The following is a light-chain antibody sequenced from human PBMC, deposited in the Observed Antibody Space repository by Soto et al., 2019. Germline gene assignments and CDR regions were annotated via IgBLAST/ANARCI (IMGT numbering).Light chain of an antibody. Sequence: DVVMPQSPLSLHVTLGPPASISSRSNQSLVHSDGIAYFSWFQQRPGRSPRRLIYKVSNRDSGVPARFSGRGSGTDFALKISRVEAEDVGVYYCMQGTHWPITFGQGTRLEIK. CDR3: MQGTHWPIT. CDR2: KVS. V-gene: IGKV2-30*02. CDR1: QSLVHSDGIAY. J-gene: IGKJ5*01.